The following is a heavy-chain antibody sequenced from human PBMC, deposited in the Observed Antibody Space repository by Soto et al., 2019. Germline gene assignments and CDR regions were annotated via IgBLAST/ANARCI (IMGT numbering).Heavy chain of an antibody. V-gene: IGHV1-18*01. D-gene: IGHD2-2*01. J-gene: IGHJ5*02. Sequence: QVQLVQSGGEVKRPGASVKVSCKTSGYTFSNYGITWVRQAHGEPLEWRGWISLYSDGTNYAQKVHGRVSMTTDTSTTTAYMELRSLRSDDTAVYYCARVVPGAEAWFGPWGQGTLVTVSS. CDR3: ARVVPGAEAWFGP. CDR1: GYTFSNYG. CDR2: ISLYSDGT.